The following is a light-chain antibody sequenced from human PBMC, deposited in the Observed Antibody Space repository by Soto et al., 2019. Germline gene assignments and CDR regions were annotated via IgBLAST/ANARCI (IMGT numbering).Light chain of an antibody. Sequence: EIVLTQSPGTLSLSPGERATLSCRASQSVSSTYLAWYQQQPGQAPRLLIYDASNRATGIPARFSGSGSGTDFTLTISSLEPEDFAVYYCQQRSNWRTFGQGTKVDI. CDR3: QQRSNWRT. CDR2: DAS. J-gene: IGKJ1*01. V-gene: IGKV3D-20*02. CDR1: QSVSSTY.